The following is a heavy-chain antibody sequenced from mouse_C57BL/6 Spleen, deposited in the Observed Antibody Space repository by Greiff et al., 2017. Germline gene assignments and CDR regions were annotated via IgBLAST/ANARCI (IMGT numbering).Heavy chain of an antibody. CDR1: GYTFTSYW. CDR3: ARGGSSYGFAY. CDR2: IDPSDSYT. V-gene: IGHV1-50*01. J-gene: IGHJ3*01. Sequence: QVQLQQPGAELVKPGASVKLSCKASGYTFTSYWMQWVKQRPGQGLEWIGEIDPSDSYTNYNQKFKGKATLTVDTSSSTPYMQLSSLTSEDSAVYYCARGGSSYGFAYWGQGTLVTVSA. D-gene: IGHD1-1*01.